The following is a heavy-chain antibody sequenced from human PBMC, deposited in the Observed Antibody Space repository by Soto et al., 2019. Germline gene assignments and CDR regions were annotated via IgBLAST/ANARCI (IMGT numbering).Heavy chain of an antibody. CDR3: ARGWGALFDY. D-gene: IGHD7-27*01. V-gene: IGHV4-34*01. CDR1: GGSFSGYY. CDR2: INHSGST. Sequence: QVQLQQWGAGLLKPSETLSLTCAVYGGSFSGYYWSWIRQPPGKGLVWIGEINHSGSTNYNPSLKSRVTISVDTSKNQFSLKLSSVTAADTAVYYCARGWGALFDYWGQGALVTVSS. J-gene: IGHJ4*02.